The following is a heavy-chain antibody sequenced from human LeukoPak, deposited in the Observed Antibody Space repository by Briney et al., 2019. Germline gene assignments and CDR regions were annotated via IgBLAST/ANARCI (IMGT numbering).Heavy chain of an antibody. D-gene: IGHD2-15*01. CDR2: MNPNSGNT. V-gene: IGHV1-8*01. CDR3: ARVGVEAARDAFDI. CDR1: GYTFTSYD. Sequence: ASVKVSCKSSGYTFTSYDMNWVRQATGQGLEWMGWMNPNSGNTGYAQKFQGRVTMTRNTSISTAYMELSSLRSEDTAVYYCARVGVEAARDAFDIWGQGTMVTVSS. J-gene: IGHJ3*02.